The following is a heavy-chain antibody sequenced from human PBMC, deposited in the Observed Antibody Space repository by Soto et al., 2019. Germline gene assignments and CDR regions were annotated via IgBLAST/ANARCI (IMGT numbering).Heavy chain of an antibody. V-gene: IGHV4-39*01. J-gene: IGHJ4*02. Sequence: SETLSLTCTVSGGSVSSSSYYWGWVRQPPGKGLEWIGSVYYSGSPYYNPSLESRVTISVDKSKNQFSLKLMSLSAADTAVYYCVRLEGLATISYYFDYWGQGALVTVSS. CDR2: VYYSGSP. D-gene: IGHD3-9*01. CDR3: VRLEGLATISYYFDY. CDR1: GGSVSSSSYY.